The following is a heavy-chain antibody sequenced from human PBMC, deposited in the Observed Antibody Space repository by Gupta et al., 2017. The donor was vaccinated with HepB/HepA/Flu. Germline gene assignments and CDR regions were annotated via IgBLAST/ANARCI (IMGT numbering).Heavy chain of an antibody. J-gene: IGHJ5*02. CDR2: VDPEDGET. CDR3: ATAHPRIVGATNLLRGFDP. V-gene: IGHV1-69-2*01. Sequence: EVQLVQSGAEVKKPGATVKISCKVSVYTFTDYYMHWVQQAPGKGLEWMGLVDPEDGETIYAEKFQGRVTITADTSTDTAYMELSSLRSEDTAVYYCATAHPRIVGATNLLRGFDPWGQGTLVTGSS. D-gene: IGHD1-26*01. CDR1: VYTFTDYY.